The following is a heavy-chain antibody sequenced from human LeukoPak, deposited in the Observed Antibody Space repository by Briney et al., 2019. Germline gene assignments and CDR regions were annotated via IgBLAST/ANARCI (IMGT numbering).Heavy chain of an antibody. Sequence: GGSLRLSCAASGFTFSSYAMSWVRQAPGKGLEWVSAISGSGGSTYYADSVKGRFTVSRDNSKNTLYLQMNSLRAEDTAVYYCAKVPATHPITMVRELGYWGQGTLVTVSS. CDR1: GFTFSSYA. J-gene: IGHJ4*02. CDR3: AKVPATHPITMVRELGY. CDR2: ISGSGGST. D-gene: IGHD3-10*01. V-gene: IGHV3-23*01.